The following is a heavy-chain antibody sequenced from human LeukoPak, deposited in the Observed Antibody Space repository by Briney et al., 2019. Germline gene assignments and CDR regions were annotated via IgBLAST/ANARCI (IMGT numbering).Heavy chain of an antibody. J-gene: IGHJ6*03. Sequence: GGSLRLSCAASGFTVSRNYMSWVRQAPGKGLEWVSIIYSGGSTYYADSVKGRFTIPRDNSKNTLYLQMNSLRVGDTAVYYCARDIGTVTSTNYYYYMDVWGKGTTVTVSS. CDR3: ARDIGTVTSTNYYYYMDV. CDR2: IYSGGST. CDR1: GFTVSRNY. D-gene: IGHD4-17*01. V-gene: IGHV3-66*01.